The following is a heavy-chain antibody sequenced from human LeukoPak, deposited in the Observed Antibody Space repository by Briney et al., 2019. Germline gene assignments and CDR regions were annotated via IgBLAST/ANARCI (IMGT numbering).Heavy chain of an antibody. D-gene: IGHD2-21*02. CDR2: ISGSGGST. CDR1: GFTFSSYA. Sequence: PGGSLRLSCAASGFTFSSYAMTWVRQAPGKGLEWVSAISGSGGSTYYADSVKGRFTISRDNSKNTLYRQMNSLRAEDTAVYYCAKGERAYCGGDCYYDYWGQGTLVTVSS. CDR3: AKGERAYCGGDCYYDY. J-gene: IGHJ4*02. V-gene: IGHV3-23*01.